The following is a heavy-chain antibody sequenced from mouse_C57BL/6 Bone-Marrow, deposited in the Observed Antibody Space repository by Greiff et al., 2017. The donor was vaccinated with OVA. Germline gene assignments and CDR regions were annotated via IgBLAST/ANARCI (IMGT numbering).Heavy chain of an antibody. CDR3: TGTVVEGAWFAY. Sequence: EVQLQQSGTVLARPGASVKMSCKTSGYTFTSYWMHWVKQRPGQGLEWIGAIYPGNSDTSYNQKFKGKAKLTAVTSASTAYMELSSLTNEDSAVYYCTGTVVEGAWFAYWGQGTLVTVSA. CDR1: GYTFTSYW. CDR2: IYPGNSDT. D-gene: IGHD1-1*01. J-gene: IGHJ3*01. V-gene: IGHV1-5*01.